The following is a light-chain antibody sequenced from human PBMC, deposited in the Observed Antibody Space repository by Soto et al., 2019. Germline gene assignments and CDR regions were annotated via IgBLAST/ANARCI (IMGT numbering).Light chain of an antibody. Sequence: EIVMTQSPATLSVSPGEGATLSCMASQTVVSSLAWYQQKPGQAPRLLIYGAFTRVTGVPARFSGSGSGTEFTLTIRSLPSEDFAVYYCQEYINWPVYTFGQGTKLEIK. CDR2: GAF. CDR1: QTVVSS. J-gene: IGKJ2*01. CDR3: QEYINWPVYT. V-gene: IGKV3-15*01.